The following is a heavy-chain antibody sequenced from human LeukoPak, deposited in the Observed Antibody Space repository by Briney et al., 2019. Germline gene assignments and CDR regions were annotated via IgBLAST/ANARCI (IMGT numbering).Heavy chain of an antibody. V-gene: IGHV3-30-3*02. Sequence: PGRSLRLSCAASGFTFSSYAMHWVRQAPGKGLEWVAVISYDGSNKYYADSVKGRFTISRDNSNNSLFVQMNSLRAEDTAVYFCAKSRSGSANWALQIFDNWGQGTLVTVSS. J-gene: IGHJ4*02. CDR1: GFTFSSYA. CDR2: ISYDGSNK. D-gene: IGHD1-1*01. CDR3: AKSRSGSANWALQIFDN.